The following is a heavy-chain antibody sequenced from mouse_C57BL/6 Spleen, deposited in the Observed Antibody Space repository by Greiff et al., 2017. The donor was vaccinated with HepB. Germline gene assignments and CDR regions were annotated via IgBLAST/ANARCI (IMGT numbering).Heavy chain of an antibody. J-gene: IGHJ4*01. CDR2: IRSKSNNYAT. CDR1: GFSFNTYA. D-gene: IGHD1-1*01. CDR3: VSELRYYAMDY. V-gene: IGHV10-1*01. Sequence: EVKLVESGGGLVQPKGSLKLSCAASGFSFNTYAMNWVRQAPGKGLEWVARIRSKSNNYATYYADSVKDRFTISRDDSESMLYLQMNNLKTEDTAMYYCVSELRYYAMDYWGQGTSVTVSS.